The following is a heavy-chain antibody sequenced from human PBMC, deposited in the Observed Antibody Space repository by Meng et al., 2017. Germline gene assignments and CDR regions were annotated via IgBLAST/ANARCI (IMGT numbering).Heavy chain of an antibody. CDR2: IYYSGST. CDR1: GGSISSSSYY. CDR3: ARDRFRYYYDSSLNWFDP. J-gene: IGHJ5*02. D-gene: IGHD3-22*01. V-gene: IGHV4-39*07. Sequence: SETLSLTCTVSGGSISSSSYYWGWIRQPPGKGLEWIGSIYYSGSTYYNPSLKSRVTISVDTSKNQFSLKLSSVTAADTAVYYCARDRFRYYYDSSLNWFDPWGQGTLVTVSS.